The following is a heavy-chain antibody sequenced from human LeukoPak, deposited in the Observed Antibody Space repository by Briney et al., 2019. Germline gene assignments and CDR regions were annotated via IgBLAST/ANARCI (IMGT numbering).Heavy chain of an antibody. J-gene: IGHJ6*02. Sequence: GASVKVSCKVSGYTLTELSMHWVRQAPGEGLEWVGGFDPEDGETISAQKFQGRVIMTEDTSTDTAYMDLSSLRSEDTAVYYCATGITEVRGFDYYDMNVWGQGTTVTVSS. CDR1: GYTLTELS. CDR2: FDPEDGET. CDR3: ATGITEVRGFDYYDMNV. V-gene: IGHV1-24*01. D-gene: IGHD3-10*01.